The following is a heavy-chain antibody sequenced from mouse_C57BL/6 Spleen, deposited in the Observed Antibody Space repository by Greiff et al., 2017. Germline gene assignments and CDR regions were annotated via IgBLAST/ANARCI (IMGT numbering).Heavy chain of an antibody. CDR2: IYPGDGDT. CDR3: ARSGNLYFDY. D-gene: IGHD2-1*01. CDR1: GYAFSSSW. Sequence: QVQLKQSGPELVKPGASVKISCKASGYAFSSSWMNWVKQRPGKGLEWIGRIYPGDGDTNYNGKFKGKATLTADKSSSTAYMQLSSLTSEDSAVYFCARSGNLYFDYWGQGTTLTVSS. J-gene: IGHJ2*01. V-gene: IGHV1-82*01.